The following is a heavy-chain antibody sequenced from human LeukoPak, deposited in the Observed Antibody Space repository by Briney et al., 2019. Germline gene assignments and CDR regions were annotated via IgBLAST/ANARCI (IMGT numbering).Heavy chain of an antibody. V-gene: IGHV3-30*02. D-gene: IGHD4-11*01. J-gene: IGHJ6*04. CDR3: ARDPALTTVYIGLMDV. Sequence: GGSLRLSCAAPGFTFSSYGMHWVRQAPGKGLEWVAFIRYDGSNKYYADSVKGRFTISRDNSKNTLYLQMNSLRAEDTAVYYCARDPALTTVYIGLMDVWGKGTTVTVSS. CDR1: GFTFSSYG. CDR2: IRYDGSNK.